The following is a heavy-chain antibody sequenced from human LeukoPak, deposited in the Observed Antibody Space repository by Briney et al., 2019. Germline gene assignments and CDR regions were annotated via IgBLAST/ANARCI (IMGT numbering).Heavy chain of an antibody. CDR2: ISGSGGST. V-gene: IGHV3-23*01. D-gene: IGHD6-19*01. Sequence: GGSLRLSCAASGFTFSSYAMSWVRQAPGKGLEWVSAISGSGGSTYYADSVKGRFTISRDNSKNTLYLQMNSLRAEDTAVYYCANRIAVAGTVYWGQGTLVTVSS. J-gene: IGHJ4*02. CDR1: GFTFSSYA. CDR3: ANRIAVAGTVY.